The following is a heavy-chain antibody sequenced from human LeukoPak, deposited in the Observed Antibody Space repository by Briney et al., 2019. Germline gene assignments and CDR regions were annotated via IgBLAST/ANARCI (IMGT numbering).Heavy chain of an antibody. CDR2: ITPSGDGT. CDR1: GFTFSSPA. J-gene: IGHJ5*02. D-gene: IGHD6-6*01. Sequence: GGSLRLSCAASGFTFSSPAMSWVRQTPGKGLEWVSSITPSGDGTYYAASVKGRFTISRDNSKNTLYLQMKSLRAEDTAVYYCARAAPFDPWGQGTLVTVSS. V-gene: IGHV3-23*01. CDR3: ARAAPFDP.